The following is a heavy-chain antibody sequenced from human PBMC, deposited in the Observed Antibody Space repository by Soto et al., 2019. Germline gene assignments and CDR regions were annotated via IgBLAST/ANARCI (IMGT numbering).Heavy chain of an antibody. CDR2: IGTAGDT. D-gene: IGHD5-12*01. Sequence: PSETLSLSCAASGFTFSSYDMHWVRQATGKGLEWVSAIGTAGDTYYPGSVKGRFTISRENAKNSLYLQMNSLRAGDTAVYYCAREEASGHFQHWGQGTLVTVSS. CDR1: GFTFSSYD. V-gene: IGHV3-13*01. CDR3: AREEASGHFQH. J-gene: IGHJ1*01.